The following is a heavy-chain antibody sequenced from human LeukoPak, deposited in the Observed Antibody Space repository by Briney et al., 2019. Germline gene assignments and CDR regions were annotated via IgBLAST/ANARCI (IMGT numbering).Heavy chain of an antibody. V-gene: IGHV4-4*07. D-gene: IGHD2-2*01. CDR1: GGSISNYY. CDR2: INSSGGT. J-gene: IGHJ4*02. Sequence: SETLSLTCTVSGGSISNYYWSWIRQPAGKGLEWIGRINSSGGTNYNPSLKSRVTMPVDTSKNQFSLNLSSVTAADTAVYYCAREGRSSTSGYWGQGTLVSVSS. CDR3: AREGRSSTSGY.